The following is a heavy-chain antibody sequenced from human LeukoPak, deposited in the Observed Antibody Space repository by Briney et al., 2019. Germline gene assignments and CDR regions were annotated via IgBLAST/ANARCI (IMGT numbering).Heavy chain of an antibody. CDR3: ARDRMDHTGYSSGYPDLYYYYGMDV. CDR2: IYYSGST. V-gene: IGHV4-59*01. CDR1: GGSMSGYY. J-gene: IGHJ6*02. D-gene: IGHD6-19*01. Sequence: SETLSLTCTVSGGSMSGYYWSWIRQPPGKGLKWIGYIYYSGSTNYNPSLKSRVTISVDTSKNQFSLKLSSVTAADTAVYYCARDRMDHTGYSSGYPDLYYYYGMDVWGQGTTVTVSS.